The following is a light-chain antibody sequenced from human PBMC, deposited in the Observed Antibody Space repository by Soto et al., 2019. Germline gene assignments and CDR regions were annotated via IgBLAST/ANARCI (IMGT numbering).Light chain of an antibody. J-gene: IGLJ1*01. CDR2: EIT. V-gene: IGLV2-23*02. CDR1: NSDVGSFDF. CDR3: CSDAGSRLYV. Sequence: QSALTQPASVSGSPGQSITISCTRTNSDVGSFDFVSWYQQYQGKAPKVMMYEITKRPSGVSNRFSGSKSGNTASLTIYGLQADDEADYYCCSDAGSRLYVFGTGTKLTVL.